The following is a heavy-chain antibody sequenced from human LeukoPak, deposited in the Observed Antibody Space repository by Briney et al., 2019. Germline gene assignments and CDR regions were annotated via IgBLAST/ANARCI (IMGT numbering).Heavy chain of an antibody. Sequence: GGSLRLSCAASGFTFDDYGMSWVRQAPGKGLEWVSGINWNGGSTGYADSVKGRFTISRDNAMNSLYLQMNSLRAEDTALYYCARDPATGPTEMYYYYGMDVWGQGTTVTVSS. V-gene: IGHV3-20*04. CDR1: GFTFDDYG. CDR3: ARDPATGPTEMYYYYGMDV. CDR2: INWNGGST. D-gene: IGHD3-9*01. J-gene: IGHJ6*02.